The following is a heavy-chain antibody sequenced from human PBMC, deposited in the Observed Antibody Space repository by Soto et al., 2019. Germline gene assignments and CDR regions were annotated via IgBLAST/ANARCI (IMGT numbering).Heavy chain of an antibody. CDR2: ISGSGGST. D-gene: IGHD3-22*01. CDR1: GFTFSSYA. Sequence: PGGSLRLSCAASGFTFSSYAMSWVRQAPGKGLEWVSAISGSGGSTYYADSVKGRFTISRDNSKNTLYLQMNSLRAEDTAVYYCAKDKSYYYDSSGLVHWGQGTLVTVSS. V-gene: IGHV3-23*01. J-gene: IGHJ4*02. CDR3: AKDKSYYYDSSGLVH.